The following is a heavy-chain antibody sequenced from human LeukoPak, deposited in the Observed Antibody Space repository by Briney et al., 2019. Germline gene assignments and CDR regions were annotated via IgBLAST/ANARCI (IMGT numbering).Heavy chain of an antibody. Sequence: SETLSLTCAVDGGSFSAFYWIWIRQPPGKGLEWIGEINQSATTTYNPSLKSRVSISVDTSKNQFSLRLSSVTAADTAVYYCARLYYDILTGYFYLDSWGQGTLVTVSS. CDR3: ARLYYDILTGYFYLDS. CDR2: INQSATT. CDR1: GGSFSAFY. D-gene: IGHD3-9*01. J-gene: IGHJ5*01. V-gene: IGHV4-34*01.